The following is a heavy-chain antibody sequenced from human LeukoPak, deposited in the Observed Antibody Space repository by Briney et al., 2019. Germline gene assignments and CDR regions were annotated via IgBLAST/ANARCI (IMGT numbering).Heavy chain of an antibody. J-gene: IGHJ5*02. CDR2: IEEDGTRE. D-gene: IGHD5-24*01. CDR3: VSQQLAPP. CDR1: GFTFSNYW. V-gene: IGHV3-7*01. Sequence: GGSLRLSCAASGFTFSNYWMSWLRQAPGKGLEWVANIEEDGTREDYVDSVRGRFTVSRDNANNSVYLQMNSLRAEDTAVYYCVSQQLAPPWGQGTLVTVSS.